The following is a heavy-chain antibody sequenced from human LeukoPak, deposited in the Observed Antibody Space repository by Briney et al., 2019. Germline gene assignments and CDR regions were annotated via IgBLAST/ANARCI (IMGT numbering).Heavy chain of an antibody. CDR1: GFTFSRYA. V-gene: IGHV3-21*01. CDR3: ARGDDLRQRNDALDI. CDR2: ISVTGANI. D-gene: IGHD3/OR15-3a*01. Sequence: PGGSLRLSCAASGFTFSRYAMNWVRQAPGKGLEWVSSISVTGANIYYADSVKGRFTISRDNAKNSLYLEMNTLRAEDTSVYYCARGDDLRQRNDALDIWGQGTMVTVSS. J-gene: IGHJ3*02.